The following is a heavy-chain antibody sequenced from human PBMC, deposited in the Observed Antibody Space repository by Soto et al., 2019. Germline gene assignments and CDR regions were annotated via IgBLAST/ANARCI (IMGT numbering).Heavy chain of an antibody. J-gene: IGHJ4*02. CDR3: ARGPSSLTRFDY. CDR2: ISYDGNNK. D-gene: IGHD2-2*01. CDR1: GFTFSSYA. V-gene: IGHV3-30-3*01. Sequence: QVQLVESGGGVVQPGRSLRLSCAASGFTFSSYAMHWVRQAPGKGLEWVAVISYDGNNKYYADSVKGRFTVSRDNSKNTLYLQMNSLRAEDTAVYYCARGPSSLTRFDYWGQETLVTVSS.